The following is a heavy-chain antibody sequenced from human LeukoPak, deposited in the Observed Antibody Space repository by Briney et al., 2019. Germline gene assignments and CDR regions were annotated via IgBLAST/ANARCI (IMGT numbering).Heavy chain of an antibody. J-gene: IGHJ3*02. CDR2: ISSSSSTI. D-gene: IGHD2-21*02. CDR3: AGISFNKGDRDDAFDI. V-gene: IGHV3-48*04. CDR1: GFTFSSYS. Sequence: PGGSLRLSCAASGFTFSSYSMNWVRQAPGKGLEWVSYISSSSSTIYYADSVKGRFTISRDNAKNSLYLQMNSLGAEDTAVYYCAGISFNKGDRDDAFDIWGQGTMVTVSS.